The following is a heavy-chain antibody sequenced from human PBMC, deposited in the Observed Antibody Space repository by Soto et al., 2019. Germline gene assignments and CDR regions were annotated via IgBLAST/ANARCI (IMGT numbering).Heavy chain of an antibody. CDR2: MYYTGNK. Sequence: SETLSLTCTVSGGSISSSPYYWDWIRQPPGKGLEWIGAMYYTGNKNYNPSLESRVTMSVDTSKNQFSLKLSSVTPTDTAVYYCARRSSSSLGSLFDPWGRGILVTVSS. D-gene: IGHD6-6*01. V-gene: IGHV4-39*01. CDR3: ARRSSSSLGSLFDP. CDR1: GGSISSSPYY. J-gene: IGHJ5*02.